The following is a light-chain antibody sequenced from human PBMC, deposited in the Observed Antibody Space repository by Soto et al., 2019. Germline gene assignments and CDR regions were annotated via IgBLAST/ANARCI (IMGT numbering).Light chain of an antibody. CDR1: QSLSGNY. Sequence: ETVMTQSPDTLSVSPGERATLSCRASQSLSGNYLAWYQQKPGRAPRLLIFGVSSRATGIPDRFSGSGSGTDFTLTINRLEPEDFAVYYCHHYGSSPYTFGLGTRLEIK. V-gene: IGKV3-20*01. J-gene: IGKJ5*01. CDR3: HHYGSSPYT. CDR2: GVS.